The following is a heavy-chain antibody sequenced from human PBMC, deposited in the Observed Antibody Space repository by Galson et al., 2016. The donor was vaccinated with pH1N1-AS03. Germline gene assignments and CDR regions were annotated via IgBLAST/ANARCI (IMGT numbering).Heavy chain of an antibody. V-gene: IGHV3-11*01. Sequence: CAASGFNFTDFYMTWVRRAPGKGLEWLSSISVTGKTIYYADSVKGRFTISRDNFKNSVYLHLDNLRAEDTAVYHCARDSMVLRGILRYWGQGTRVTVS. CDR3: ARDSMVLRGILRY. D-gene: IGHD3-10*01. J-gene: IGHJ1*01. CDR2: ISVTGKTI. CDR1: GFNFTDFY.